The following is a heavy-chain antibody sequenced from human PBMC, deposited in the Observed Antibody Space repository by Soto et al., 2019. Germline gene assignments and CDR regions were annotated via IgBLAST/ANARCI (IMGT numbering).Heavy chain of an antibody. V-gene: IGHV4-39*01. D-gene: IGHD6-25*01. CDR1: GGSMRRSGYY. CDR2: IYYSGST. J-gene: IGHJ4*02. CDR3: ALQTTRGYSTSVERGDY. Sequence: ASETLSLTCTVSGGSMRRSGYYWGWFRQPPGKGLEYIASIYYSGSTYYSPSLKSRLTLSVDTSSNQFSLKMTSVTAADTAMYYCALQTTRGYSTSVERGDYWGQGTLVTVSS.